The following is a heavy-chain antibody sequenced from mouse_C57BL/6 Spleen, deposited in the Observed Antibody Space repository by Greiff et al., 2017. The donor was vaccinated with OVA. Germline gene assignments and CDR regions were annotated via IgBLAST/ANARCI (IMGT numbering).Heavy chain of an antibody. CDR2: ISSGSSTI. Sequence: EVQGVESGGGLVKPGGSLKLSCAASGFTFSDYGMHWVRQAPEKGLEWVAYISSGSSTIYYADTVKGRFTISRDNAKNTLFLQMTSLRSEDTAMYYCARLTGLSYYFGYWGQGTTLTVSS. V-gene: IGHV5-17*01. D-gene: IGHD4-1*01. CDR3: ARLTGLSYYFGY. CDR1: GFTFSDYG. J-gene: IGHJ2*01.